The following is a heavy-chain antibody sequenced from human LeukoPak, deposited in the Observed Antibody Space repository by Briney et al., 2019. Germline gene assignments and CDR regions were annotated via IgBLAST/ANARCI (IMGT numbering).Heavy chain of an antibody. Sequence: GGSLRLSCAASGFTFSSYEMNWVRQAPGKGLEWVSYISSSGSTIYYADSVKGRFTISRDNAKNSLYLQMNSLRAEDTALYYCARGRTGTTSRPPFDYWGQGTLVTVSS. CDR3: ARGRTGTTSRPPFDY. CDR1: GFTFSSYE. J-gene: IGHJ4*02. D-gene: IGHD1-7*01. CDR2: ISSSGSTI. V-gene: IGHV3-48*03.